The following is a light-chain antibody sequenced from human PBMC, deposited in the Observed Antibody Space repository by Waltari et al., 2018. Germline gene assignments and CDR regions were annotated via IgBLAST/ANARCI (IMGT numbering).Light chain of an antibody. Sequence: QSVLTQPPSVSGAPGQRVPIPCTGSRSHIGAGSDVHWYQQLPGTAPKLLIYGNSNRPSGVPDRFSGSKSGTSASLAITGLQAEDEADYYCQSYDSSLSGLWVFGGGTKLTVL. CDR1: RSHIGAGSD. J-gene: IGLJ3*02. CDR3: QSYDSSLSGLWV. V-gene: IGLV1-40*01. CDR2: GNS.